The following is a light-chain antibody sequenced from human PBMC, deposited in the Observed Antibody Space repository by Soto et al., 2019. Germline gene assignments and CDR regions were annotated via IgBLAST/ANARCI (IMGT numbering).Light chain of an antibody. CDR1: QSVSSNY. CDR3: QQYGSSPGWT. J-gene: IGKJ1*01. Sequence: IMLRHSPGTLSLSPGERATLSCRASQSVSSNYLAWYHQKAGQAPRLLIYGASSRATGIPDRFSGSGSGTDFTLTISRLEPEDFAVYYCQQYGSSPGWTFGQGTKVDIK. CDR2: GAS. V-gene: IGKV3-20*01.